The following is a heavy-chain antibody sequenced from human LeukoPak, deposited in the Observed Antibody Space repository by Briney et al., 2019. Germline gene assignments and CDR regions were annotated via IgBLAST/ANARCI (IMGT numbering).Heavy chain of an antibody. Sequence: GGSLRLSCAASGFTFSSYAMSWVRQAPGKGLEWVSAISGTGGSTYYADSVKGRFTISRDNSKNTLYLQMNSLRAEDTAVYYCAKVRAYYYDSSGTLKAFDIWGQGTMVTVSS. CDR1: GFTFSSYA. CDR3: AKVRAYYYDSSGTLKAFDI. J-gene: IGHJ3*02. V-gene: IGHV3-23*01. CDR2: ISGTGGST. D-gene: IGHD3-22*01.